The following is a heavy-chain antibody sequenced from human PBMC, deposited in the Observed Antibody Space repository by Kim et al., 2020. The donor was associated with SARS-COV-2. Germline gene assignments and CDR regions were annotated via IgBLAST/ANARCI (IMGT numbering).Heavy chain of an antibody. CDR3: TTTQTYKSSMYFDP. J-gene: IGHJ5*02. Sequence: GGSLRLSCITSGFTFSNAWMTWVRQAPGKGLEWVGRIKSATDGGKTDYGAPVKGRFPISSDDSKNTVHLQMNTLKTEDTAVYYCTTTQTYKSSMYFDPWGQGTLVTV. V-gene: IGHV3-15*01. CDR2: IKSATDGGKT. CDR1: GFTFSNAW. D-gene: IGHD6-13*01.